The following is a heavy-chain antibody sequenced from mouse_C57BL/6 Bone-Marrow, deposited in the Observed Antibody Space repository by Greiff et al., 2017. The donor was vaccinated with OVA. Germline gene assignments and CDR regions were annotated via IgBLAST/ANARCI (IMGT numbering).Heavy chain of an antibody. J-gene: IGHJ1*03. Sequence: VQLQQSGPELVKPGASVKIPCKASGYTFTDYNMDWVKQSHGKSLEWIGDINPNNGGTIYNQKFKGKATLTVDKSSSTAYMELRSLTSEDTAVYYCAREDDGSSYRYFDVWGTGTTVTVSS. CDR1: GYTFTDYN. CDR3: AREDDGSSYRYFDV. CDR2: INPNNGGT. D-gene: IGHD1-1*01. V-gene: IGHV1-18*01.